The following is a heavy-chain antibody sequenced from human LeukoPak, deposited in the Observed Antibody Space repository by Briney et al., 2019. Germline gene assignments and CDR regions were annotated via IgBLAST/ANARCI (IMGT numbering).Heavy chain of an antibody. V-gene: IGHV3-33*01. D-gene: IGHD3-22*01. CDR3: AREFYDTAALDY. CDR1: GFTFSSYG. J-gene: IGHJ4*02. Sequence: GRSLRLSCAASGFTFSSYGMHWVRQAPGKGLEWVAVIWYDGSNKYYADSVKGRFTISRDNSKNTLYLQMNSLRAEDTAVYYRAREFYDTAALDYWGQGTLVTVSS. CDR2: IWYDGSNK.